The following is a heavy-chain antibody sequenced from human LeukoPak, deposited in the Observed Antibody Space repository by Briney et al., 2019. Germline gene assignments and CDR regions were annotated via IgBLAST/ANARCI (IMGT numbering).Heavy chain of an antibody. V-gene: IGHV3-30*02. CDR1: GFTFSTYW. Sequence: GGSLRLSCAASGFTFSTYWMSWVRQAPGKGLEWVAFIRYDGSNKYYADSVKGRFTISRDNSKNTLYLQMNSLRAEDTAVYYCAKDGVVIDFDAFDIWGQGAMVTVSS. CDR2: IRYDGSNK. CDR3: AKDGVVIDFDAFDI. J-gene: IGHJ3*02. D-gene: IGHD3-3*01.